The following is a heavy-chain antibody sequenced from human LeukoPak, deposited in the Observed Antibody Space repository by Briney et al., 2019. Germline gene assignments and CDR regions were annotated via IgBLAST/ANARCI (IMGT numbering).Heavy chain of an antibody. CDR1: GFTFSGSY. Sequence: GGSLRLSCAASGFTFSGSYMSWVRQAPGRGLEWVASTNQDGSQRSSVGSMKGRFTISRDNAYNSLYLQMNSLRAEDTAVYYCARSLGGYAGYYYYYGMDVWGQGTTVTVSS. CDR3: ARSLGGYAGYYYYYGMDV. V-gene: IGHV3-7*01. J-gene: IGHJ6*02. D-gene: IGHD5-12*01. CDR2: TNQDGSQR.